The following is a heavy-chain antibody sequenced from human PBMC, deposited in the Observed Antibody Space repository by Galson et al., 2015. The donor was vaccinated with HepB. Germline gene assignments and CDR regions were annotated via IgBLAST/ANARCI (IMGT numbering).Heavy chain of an antibody. CDR1: GGTFTSYS. J-gene: IGHJ6*02. Sequence: SVKVSCKASGGTFTSYSVSWVRQAPGQGLEWMGRIIPTLKIPKYAQKFGGRLTINVDTSSNTAYMALSNLRSEDTAVYYCARDRDEWFGEGVPHSSYYFYGMDVWGQGTTVIASS. CDR2: IIPTLKIP. D-gene: IGHD3-10*01. V-gene: IGHV1-69*02. CDR3: ARDRDEWFGEGVPHSSYYFYGMDV.